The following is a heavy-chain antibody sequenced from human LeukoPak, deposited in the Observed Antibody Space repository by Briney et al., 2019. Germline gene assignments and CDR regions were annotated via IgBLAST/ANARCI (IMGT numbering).Heavy chain of an antibody. CDR3: ARENWYFDI. CDR1: GYTFTGYY. CDR2: IYPNSGGT. Sequence: GASVKVSCKASGYTFTGYYIHWVRQAPGQGLEWMGWIYPNSGGTYYAQKFQGRVTMTRDTSIGTVYMELSSLRSDDTAVYYCARENWYFDIWGRGTLVTVSS. J-gene: IGHJ2*01. V-gene: IGHV1-2*02.